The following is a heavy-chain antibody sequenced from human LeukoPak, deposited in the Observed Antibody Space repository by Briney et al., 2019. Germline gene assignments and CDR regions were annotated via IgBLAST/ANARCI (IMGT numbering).Heavy chain of an antibody. D-gene: IGHD3-10*01. CDR1: GDTFSSYA. Sequence: SVKVSCKASGDTFSSYAISWVRQAPGQGLEWMGGIIPIFGTANYAQKFQGRVTITADESTSTAYMELSSLRSEDTAVYYCARDSKGSDYYYYYYMDVWGKGTTVTVSS. CDR2: IIPIFGTA. V-gene: IGHV1-69*13. CDR3: ARDSKGSDYYYYYYMDV. J-gene: IGHJ6*03.